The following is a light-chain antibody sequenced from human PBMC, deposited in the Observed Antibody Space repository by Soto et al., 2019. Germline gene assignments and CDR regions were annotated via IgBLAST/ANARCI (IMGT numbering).Light chain of an antibody. J-gene: IGLJ1*01. CDR3: SSYTSSSTLSV. CDR2: DVS. Sequence: QSALTQPASVSGSPGQSITISCTGTSSDVGGYNYVSWYQQHPGKAPKLMIYDVSNRPSGVSNRFSGSKSGNTASLTISGRQAEDEADYYCSSYTSSSTLSVFGTGTKVT. CDR1: SSDVGGYNY. V-gene: IGLV2-14*01.